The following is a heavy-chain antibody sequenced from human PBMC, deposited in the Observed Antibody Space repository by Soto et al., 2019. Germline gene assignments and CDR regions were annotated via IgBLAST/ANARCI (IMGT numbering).Heavy chain of an antibody. CDR2: INPNSGGT. J-gene: IGHJ3*02. V-gene: IGHV1-2*04. CDR3: ATSRGAGVKHASEI. CDR1: EYTFTDYY. D-gene: IGHD1-26*01. Sequence: ASVKVSCKASEYTFTDYYMHWVRQAPGQGLEWMGLINPNSGGTNYAQKFQGWVTMTRDTDISRAYIVLSRLTSDDTAVYYCATSRGAGVKHASEIWGQGTMVTVSS.